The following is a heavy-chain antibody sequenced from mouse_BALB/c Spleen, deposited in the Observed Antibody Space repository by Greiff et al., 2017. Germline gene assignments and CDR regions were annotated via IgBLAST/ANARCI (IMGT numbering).Heavy chain of an antibody. J-gene: IGHJ2*01. CDR2: IYPGDGDT. CDR3: ARSRGNFPFDY. Sequence: QVQLQQSGAELVRPGSSVKISCKASGYAFSSYWMNWVKQRPGQGLEWIGQIYPGDGDTNYNGKFKGKATLTADKSSSTAYMQLSSLTSEDSAVYFCARSRGNFPFDYWGQGTTLTVSS. D-gene: IGHD2-1*01. V-gene: IGHV1-80*01. CDR1: GYAFSSYW.